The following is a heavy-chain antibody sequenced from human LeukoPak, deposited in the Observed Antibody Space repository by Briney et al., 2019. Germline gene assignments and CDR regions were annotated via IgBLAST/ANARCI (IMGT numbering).Heavy chain of an antibody. CDR3: ARVLAVAGTPLRFDY. Sequence: SETLSLTCTVSGGSISSYYWSWIRQPPGKGLEWIGYIYYSGSTNYNPSLKSRVTISVDTSKNQFSLKLSSVTAADTAVYYCARVLAVAGTPLRFDYWGQGTLVTVSS. D-gene: IGHD6-19*01. CDR2: IYYSGST. CDR1: GGSISSYY. V-gene: IGHV4-59*01. J-gene: IGHJ4*02.